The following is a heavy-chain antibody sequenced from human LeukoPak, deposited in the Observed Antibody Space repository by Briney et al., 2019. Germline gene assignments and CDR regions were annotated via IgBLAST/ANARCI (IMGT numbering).Heavy chain of an antibody. V-gene: IGHV3-23*01. D-gene: IGHD3-22*01. CDR1: GFTFSNYA. CDR2: ITGTGGTT. Sequence: GGSLRLSCAASGFTFSNYAMSWVRQAPGKGLEWVSAITGTGGTTYYADPVKGRFTISRDNSKNTLYLQMNSLRAEDTAVYYCARVQWLLPVYWGQGTLVTVSS. J-gene: IGHJ4*02. CDR3: ARVQWLLPVY.